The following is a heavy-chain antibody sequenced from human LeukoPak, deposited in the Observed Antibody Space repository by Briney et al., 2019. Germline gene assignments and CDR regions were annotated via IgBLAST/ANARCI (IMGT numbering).Heavy chain of an antibody. J-gene: IGHJ3*02. CDR1: GGTFSSYA. Sequence: SVKVSCKASGGTFSSYAISWVRQAPGQGLEWMGRINVILDTANYAQKFKGRVTIIADISTSTSYMELSSLRSEDTAVYYCARDQGIGDASDIWGQGTMVTVSS. CDR3: ARDQGIGDASDI. V-gene: IGHV1-69*04. CDR2: INVILDTA.